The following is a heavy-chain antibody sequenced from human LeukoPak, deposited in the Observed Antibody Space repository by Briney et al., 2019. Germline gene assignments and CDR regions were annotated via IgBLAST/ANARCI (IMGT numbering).Heavy chain of an antibody. CDR2: ISSSSSYI. CDR3: ARDAEDYYDSSGYQYYFDY. D-gene: IGHD3-22*01. Sequence: PGGSLRLSCAASGFTFSSYSMNWVRQAPGKGLEWVSSISSSSSYIYYADSVKGRFTISRDNAKNSLYLQMNSLRAEDTAVYYCARDAEDYYDSSGYQYYFDYWGQGTLATVSS. V-gene: IGHV3-21*01. J-gene: IGHJ4*02. CDR1: GFTFSSYS.